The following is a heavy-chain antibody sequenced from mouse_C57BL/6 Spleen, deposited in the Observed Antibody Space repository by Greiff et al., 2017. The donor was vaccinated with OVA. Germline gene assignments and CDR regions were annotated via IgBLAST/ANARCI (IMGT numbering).Heavy chain of an antibody. D-gene: IGHD1-1*01. CDR3: ARHITTLGYFDY. J-gene: IGHJ2*01. CDR1: GFTFSSYG. V-gene: IGHV5-6*01. CDR2: ISSGGSYT. Sequence: EVQVVESGGDLVKPGGSLKLSCAASGFTFSSYGMSWVRQTPDKRLEWVATISSGGSYTYYPDSVKGRFTISRDNAKNTLYLQMSKLKSEDTAMYYCARHITTLGYFDYWGQGTTLTVSS.